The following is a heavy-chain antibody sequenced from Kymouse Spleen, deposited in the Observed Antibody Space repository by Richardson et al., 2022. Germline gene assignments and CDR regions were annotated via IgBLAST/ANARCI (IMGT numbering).Heavy chain of an antibody. D-gene: IGHD3-22*01. CDR2: IIPIFGTA. CDR1: GGTFSSYA. V-gene: IGHV1-69*05. CDR3: ARDRYYYDSSGSKDYYYYYGMDV. Sequence: QVQLVQSGAEVKKPGSSVKVSCKASGGTFSSYAISWVRQAPGQGLEWMGGIIPIFGTANYAQKFQGRVTITTDESTSTAYMELSSLRSEDTAVYYCARDRYYYDSSGSKDYYYYYGMDVWGQGTTVTVSS. J-gene: IGHJ6*02.